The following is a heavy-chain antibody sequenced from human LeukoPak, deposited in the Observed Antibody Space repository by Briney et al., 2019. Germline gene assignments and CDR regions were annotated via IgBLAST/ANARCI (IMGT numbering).Heavy chain of an antibody. CDR2: ISSSSKTI. J-gene: IGHJ4*02. Sequence: PGGSLRLSCAASGFTFSSYSMNWVRQAPGKGLEWVSYISSSSKTIYYADSVKGRFTISRDNAKNSLYLQMNSLRAEDTAVYYCAKGWSKNYFDYWGQGTLVTVSS. V-gene: IGHV3-48*01. CDR1: GFTFSSYS. CDR3: AKGWSKNYFDY.